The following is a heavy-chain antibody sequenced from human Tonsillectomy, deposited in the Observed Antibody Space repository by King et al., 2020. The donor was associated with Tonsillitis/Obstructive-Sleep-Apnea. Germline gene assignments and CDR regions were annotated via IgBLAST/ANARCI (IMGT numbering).Heavy chain of an antibody. J-gene: IGHJ1*01. Sequence: VQLVESGGGLVKPGGSLRLSCEASGFTFSDYYMTWIRQAPGKGLEWVSYISGGSRYTNYADSVKGRFTISRDNAKNSLYLKMNSLRADDTAVYYCARVGRYCSSDKCPPCFFQHWGQGTLVSVSS. CDR2: ISGGSRYT. V-gene: IGHV3-11*05. D-gene: IGHD2-2*01. CDR3: ARVGRYCSSDKCPPCFFQH. CDR1: GFTFSDYY.